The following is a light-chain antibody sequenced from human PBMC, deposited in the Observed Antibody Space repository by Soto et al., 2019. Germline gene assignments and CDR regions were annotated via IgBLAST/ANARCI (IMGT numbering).Light chain of an antibody. CDR2: DAS. J-gene: IGKJ1*01. V-gene: IGKV1-5*01. CDR1: QGISSY. Sequence: IQMTQSPSTLSASVGDRVTITCRASQGISSYLAWYQQKPGKAPKLLIYDASSLESGVPSRFSGSGSGTEFTLTISSLQPDDFATYYCQQYSTYRTFGQGTKVDIK. CDR3: QQYSTYRT.